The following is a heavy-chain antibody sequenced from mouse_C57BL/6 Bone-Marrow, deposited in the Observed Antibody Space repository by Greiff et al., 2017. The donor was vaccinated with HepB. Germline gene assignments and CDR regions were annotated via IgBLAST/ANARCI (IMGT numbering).Heavy chain of an antibody. CDR1: GFTFSSYA. Sequence: EVQLVESGEGLVKPGGSLKLSCAASGFTFSSYAMSWVRQTPEKRLEWVAYISSGGDYIYYADTVKGRFTISRDNARNTLYLQMSSLKSEDTAMYYCTREGWLTPLKYFDAWGTGTTVTVSS. CDR3: TREGWLTPLKYFDA. CDR2: ISSGGDYI. V-gene: IGHV5-9-1*02. J-gene: IGHJ1*03. D-gene: IGHD2-3*01.